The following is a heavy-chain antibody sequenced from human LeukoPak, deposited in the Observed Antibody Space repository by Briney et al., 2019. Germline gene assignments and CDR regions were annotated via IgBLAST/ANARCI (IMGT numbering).Heavy chain of an antibody. V-gene: IGHV1-2*02. CDR1: GYSFTFNY. J-gene: IGHJ6*03. D-gene: IGHD2-8*01. Sequence: ASVTVSFKCSGYSFTFNYIHWVWQPHAQGLEWVGLINPDCDVTKSAQKFQGRVTMTTDKSINTVFMELSGLTSDDTALYYCARGPNHYYYMDFWGKGTTVSVSS. CDR2: INPDCDVT. CDR3: ARGPNHYYYMDF.